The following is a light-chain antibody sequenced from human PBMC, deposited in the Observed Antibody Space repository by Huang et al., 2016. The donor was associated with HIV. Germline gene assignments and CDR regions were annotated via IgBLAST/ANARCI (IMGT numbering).Light chain of an antibody. Sequence: EIVLTQSPATLSVSPGERATLSCRASQSVSINLAWYQQRPGQAPRLRIYGPSTRASGVPARFSGSGSGTDFTLTINSLQSEDFGVYYCQQHDNWPWTFGQGTKVENK. J-gene: IGKJ1*01. CDR3: QQHDNWPWT. CDR2: GPS. V-gene: IGKV3-15*01. CDR1: QSVSIN.